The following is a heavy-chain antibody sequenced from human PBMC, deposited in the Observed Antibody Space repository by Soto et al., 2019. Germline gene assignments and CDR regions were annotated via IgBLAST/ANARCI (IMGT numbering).Heavy chain of an antibody. V-gene: IGHV4-30-4*01. CDR3: ARAQGSGFLVS. J-gene: IGHJ4*02. CDR2: IYYSGST. D-gene: IGHD3-10*01. CDR1: GGSISSGDYY. Sequence: QVQLQESGPGLVKPSQTLSLTCTVSGGSISSGDYYWSWIRQPPGKGLEWIGYIYYSGSTYYNPSLTSRFTLSVDTSENQFSLKLSSVTAADTAVYYWARAQGSGFLVSWGQGTLVTVSS.